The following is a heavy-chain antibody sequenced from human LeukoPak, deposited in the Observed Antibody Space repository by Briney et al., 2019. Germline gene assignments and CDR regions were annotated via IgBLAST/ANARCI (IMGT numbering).Heavy chain of an antibody. CDR1: RDSISRYY. CDR3: ARVYYGGYKYFGF. D-gene: IGHD2-21*01. Sequence: SETLSLTCTVSRDSISRYYWTWIRQPPGEGLEWIGYIDDSGITNDNPSLKSRVTISVDTSKNQFSLKLSSVTAADTAVYYCARVYYGGYKYFGFWGQGTLVTVSS. CDR2: IDDSGIT. V-gene: IGHV4-59*01. J-gene: IGHJ4*02.